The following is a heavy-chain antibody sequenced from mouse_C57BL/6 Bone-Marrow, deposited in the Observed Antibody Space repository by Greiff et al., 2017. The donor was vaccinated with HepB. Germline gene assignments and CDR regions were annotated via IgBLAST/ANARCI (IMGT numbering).Heavy chain of an antibody. D-gene: IGHD2-3*01. CDR2: IYPGDGDT. Sequence: VQLQESGPELVKPGASVKISCKASGYAFSSSWMNWVKQRPGKGLEWIGRIYPGDGDTNYNGKFKGKATLTADKSSSTAYMQLSSLTSEDSAVYFCARRGWLLPYYAMDYWGQGTSVTVSS. J-gene: IGHJ4*01. CDR3: ARRGWLLPYYAMDY. V-gene: IGHV1-82*01. CDR1: GYAFSSSW.